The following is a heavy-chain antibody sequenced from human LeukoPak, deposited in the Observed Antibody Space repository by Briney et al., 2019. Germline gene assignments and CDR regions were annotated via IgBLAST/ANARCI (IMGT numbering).Heavy chain of an antibody. J-gene: IGHJ3*02. D-gene: IGHD3-10*01. CDR3: ARDPATAADGSGAFDI. V-gene: IGHV1-46*01. CDR2: INPSGGST. Sequence: GGSLRLSCAASGFTFSSYAMHWVRQAPGQGLEWVGIINPSGGSTIVAQKFKGRVTLTRDTSTTTVYMELRSLKSNDTAMYYCARDPATAADGSGAFDIWGQGTLVTVSS. CDR1: GFTFSSYA.